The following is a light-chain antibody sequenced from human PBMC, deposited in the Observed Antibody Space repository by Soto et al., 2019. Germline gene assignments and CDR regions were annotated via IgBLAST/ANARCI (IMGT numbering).Light chain of an antibody. CDR2: GAS. Sequence: EIVLTQSPGTLSLSPGERATLSCRASQSVSSNNLAWYQQRPGQAPRVVIYGASTRATGIPERFSGSGSGTDFTLTISRLEPEDFATYYCQQYNSYPWTFGQGTKVEIK. CDR1: QSVSSNN. V-gene: IGKV3-20*01. J-gene: IGKJ1*01. CDR3: QQYNSYPWT.